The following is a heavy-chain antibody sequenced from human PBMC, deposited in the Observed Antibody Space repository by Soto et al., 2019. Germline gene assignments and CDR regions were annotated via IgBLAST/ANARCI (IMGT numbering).Heavy chain of an antibody. J-gene: IGHJ4*02. CDR3: ANSIAAAGYFDY. D-gene: IGHD6-13*01. CDR1: GFTFSSYG. CDR2: ISYDGSNK. V-gene: IGHV3-30*18. Sequence: LRLSCAASGFTFSSYGMHWVRQAPGKGLEWVAVISYDGSNKYYADSVKGRFTISRDNSKNTLYLQMNSLRAEDTAVYYCANSIAAAGYFDYWGQGTLVTVSS.